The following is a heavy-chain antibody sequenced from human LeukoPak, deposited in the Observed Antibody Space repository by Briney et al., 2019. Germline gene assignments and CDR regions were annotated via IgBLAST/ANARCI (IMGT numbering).Heavy chain of an antibody. CDR1: GGSISSDDYY. V-gene: IGHV4-30-4*08. CDR3: ARAEIDYGSGN. CDR2: IYYSGST. J-gene: IGHJ4*02. D-gene: IGHD4-17*01. Sequence: SETLSLTCTVSGGSISSDDYYWSWIRPPPGKDLEWIGYIYYSGSTYYNPSLKSRVTISVDTSKNQFSLKLSSVTAADTAVYYCARAEIDYGSGNWGQGTLVTVSS.